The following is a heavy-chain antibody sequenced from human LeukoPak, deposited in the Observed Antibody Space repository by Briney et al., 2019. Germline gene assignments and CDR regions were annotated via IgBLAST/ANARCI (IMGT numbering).Heavy chain of an antibody. CDR1: GFTVSSNY. J-gene: IGHJ4*02. V-gene: IGHV3-66*01. Sequence: GSLRLSCAASGFTVSSNYMSWVRQAPGKGLEGGSVIYSGGSTYYADSVKGRFTISRDNSKNTLYLQMHSLRAEDTAVYYCARGTTITAAGTFSYWGQGTLVTVSS. CDR3: ARGTTITAAGTFSY. D-gene: IGHD6-13*01. CDR2: IYSGGST.